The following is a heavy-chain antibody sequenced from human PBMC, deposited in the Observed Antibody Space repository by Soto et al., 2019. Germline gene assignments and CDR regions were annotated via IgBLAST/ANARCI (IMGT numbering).Heavy chain of an antibody. CDR2: ISPSGGST. Sequence: ASVKVSCKASGYTFTSYYMHWVRQAPGQGLDWLGIISPSGGSTSYAQKFQGRVTLTRDTSTSTVYMVLSSLRSEDTSVYYCARVYCSGGSCYSIDYWGQGTLVTVSS. D-gene: IGHD2-15*01. CDR1: GYTFTSYY. CDR3: ARVYCSGGSCYSIDY. J-gene: IGHJ4*02. V-gene: IGHV1-46*03.